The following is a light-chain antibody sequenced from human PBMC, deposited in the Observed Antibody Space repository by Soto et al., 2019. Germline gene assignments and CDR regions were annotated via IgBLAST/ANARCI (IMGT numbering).Light chain of an antibody. J-gene: IGKJ1*01. CDR2: KAS. Sequence: DIHMTRSPSTLSAAVGGRLTITCRASQSITGWLAWFQQKPGKAPKLLISKASSLQSGVPSRFSGSGSGTEFTLTISSLQPEDFATYYCQQYNPYSPWTFGQGTKVDI. CDR1: QSITGW. CDR3: QQYNPYSPWT. V-gene: IGKV1-5*03.